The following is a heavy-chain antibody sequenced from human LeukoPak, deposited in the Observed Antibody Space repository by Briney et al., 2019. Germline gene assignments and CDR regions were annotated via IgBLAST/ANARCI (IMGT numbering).Heavy chain of an antibody. D-gene: IGHD3-10*01. Sequence: SETLSLTCTVSGGSISSSSYYWGWIRQPPGKGLEWIGSIYYSGNTYYNPSLKSRVTISVDTSKNQLSLKLSSVTAADTAVYYCARLKEGIDYWGQGTLVTVSS. J-gene: IGHJ4*02. CDR2: IYYSGNT. V-gene: IGHV4-39*01. CDR1: GGSISSSSYY. CDR3: ARLKEGIDY.